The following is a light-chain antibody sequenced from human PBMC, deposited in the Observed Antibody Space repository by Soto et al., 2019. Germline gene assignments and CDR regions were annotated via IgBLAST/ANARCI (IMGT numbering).Light chain of an antibody. CDR3: AAWDDSLDYV. CDR2: RNN. Sequence: QSVLTQPPSASGTPGQRVTISCSGSSSNIGSNYVYWYQQLPGTAPKLLIYRNNQRPSGVPDRFSGSKSGTSASLAISGPRSEDEADYYCAAWDDSLDYVFGTGTKVTVL. CDR1: SSNIGSNY. V-gene: IGLV1-47*01. J-gene: IGLJ1*01.